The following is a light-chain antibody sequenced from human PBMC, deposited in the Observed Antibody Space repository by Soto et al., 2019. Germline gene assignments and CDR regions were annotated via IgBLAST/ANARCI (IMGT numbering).Light chain of an antibody. J-gene: IGKJ4*01. CDR1: QSVSSSD. CDR3: QQYGSSPLT. Sequence: EIVLTQSPGTLSLAPGERATLSCRASQSVSSSDLAWYQQKPGQAPRLLIYGASSRATGIPDRFSGSRSETYFSLSISRLESEDFAVYCCQQYGSSPLTFGGGTKVEI. CDR2: GAS. V-gene: IGKV3-20*01.